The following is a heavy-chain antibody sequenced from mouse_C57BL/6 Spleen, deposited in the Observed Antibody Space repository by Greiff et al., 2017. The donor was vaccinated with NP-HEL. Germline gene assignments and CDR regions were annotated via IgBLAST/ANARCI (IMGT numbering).Heavy chain of an antibody. CDR3: ARGDYYGSGVAY. D-gene: IGHD1-1*01. CDR2: ISSGSSTI. Sequence: EVQGVESGGGLVKPGGSLKLSCAASGFTFSDYGMHWVRQAPEKGLEWVAYISSGSSTIYSADTVKGRFTISRDNAKNTLFLQMTSLRSEDTALYYCARGDYYGSGVAYRGQGALVTVAA. J-gene: IGHJ3*01. CDR1: GFTFSDYG. V-gene: IGHV5-17*01.